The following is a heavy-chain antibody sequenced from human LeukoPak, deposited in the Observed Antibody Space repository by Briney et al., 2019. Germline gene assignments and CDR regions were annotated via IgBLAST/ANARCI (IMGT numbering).Heavy chain of an antibody. V-gene: IGHV4-39*01. CDR3: ARQGRYYYVDV. CDR2: IYYSGST. CDR1: GGSISSSSYY. J-gene: IGHJ6*03. Sequence: KPSETLSLTCTVSGGSISSSSYYWGWIRQPPGKGLEWIGSIYYSGSTYYNPSLKSRVTISVDTSKNQFSLKLSSVTAADTAVYYCARQGRYYYVDVWGKGTTVTVSS.